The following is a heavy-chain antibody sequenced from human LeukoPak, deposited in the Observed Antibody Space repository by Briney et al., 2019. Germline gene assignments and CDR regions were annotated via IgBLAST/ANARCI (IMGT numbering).Heavy chain of an antibody. CDR3: ARWVGSAGRFDN. CDR1: GDSVSSNSAV. Sequence: SQTLSLTCAISGDSVSSNSAVWSWIRQSPSRGLEWLGRTYYRSQWYSEYAVYVRGRITINSNTSKNQFSLHLNAVTPDDTAVYYCARWVGSAGRFDNWGQGSLVTASS. V-gene: IGHV6-1*01. D-gene: IGHD1-26*01. J-gene: IGHJ4*02. CDR2: TYYRSQWYS.